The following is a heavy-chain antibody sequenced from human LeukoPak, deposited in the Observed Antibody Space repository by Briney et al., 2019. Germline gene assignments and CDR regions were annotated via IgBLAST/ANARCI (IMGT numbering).Heavy chain of an antibody. CDR2: ISTSSNYI. CDR1: GFIVSNNY. Sequence: GGSLRLSCAASGFIVSNNYMTWVRQAPGKGLEWVSSISTSSNYIYYADSVKGRFTISRDNAKNSLYLQMNSLRVEDTDVYYCARDVGASAPDAFDIWGQGTMVTVSS. D-gene: IGHD1-26*01. J-gene: IGHJ3*02. V-gene: IGHV3-21*01. CDR3: ARDVGASAPDAFDI.